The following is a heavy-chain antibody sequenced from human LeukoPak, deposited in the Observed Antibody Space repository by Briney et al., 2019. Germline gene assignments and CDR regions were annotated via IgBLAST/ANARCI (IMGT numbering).Heavy chain of an antibody. CDR3: AKDSQWSTNYYYYGMDV. D-gene: IGHD2-8*01. CDR2: INSDGSST. CDR1: GFTFSSYW. J-gene: IGHJ6*02. V-gene: IGHV3-74*01. Sequence: PGGSLRLSCAASGFTFSSYWMHWVRQAPGKGLVWVSRINSDGSSTTYADSVKGRFTISRDNAKNTLHLQMNSLRAEDTAVYYCAKDSQWSTNYYYYGMDVWGQGTTVTVSS.